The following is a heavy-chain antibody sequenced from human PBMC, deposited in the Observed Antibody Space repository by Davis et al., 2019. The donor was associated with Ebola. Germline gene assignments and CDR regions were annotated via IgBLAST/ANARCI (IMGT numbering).Heavy chain of an antibody. CDR3: ASIRGKKAAAGPSAWGDY. V-gene: IGHV1-69*04. Sequence: SVKVSCKASGGTFSSHAISWVRQAPGQGLEWMGRIIPILGIANYAQKFQGRVTITADKSTSTAYMELSSLRAEDTAVYYCASIRGKKAAAGPSAWGDYWGQGTLVTVSS. CDR1: GGTFSSHA. J-gene: IGHJ4*02. CDR2: IIPILGIA. D-gene: IGHD6-13*01.